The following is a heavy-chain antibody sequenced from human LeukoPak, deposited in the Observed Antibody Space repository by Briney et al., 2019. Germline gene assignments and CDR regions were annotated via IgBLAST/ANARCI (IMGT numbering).Heavy chain of an antibody. CDR2: INHSGST. J-gene: IGHJ6*02. Sequence: SETLSLTCAVYGGSFSGYYWSWIRQPPGKGLEWIGEINHSGSTNYNPSLKSRVTISVDTSKNQFSLKLSSVTAADTAVYYCARVVVVYYYYYGMDVWGQGTTVTVSS. D-gene: IGHD2-15*01. CDR3: ARVVVVYYYYYGMDV. CDR1: GGSFSGYY. V-gene: IGHV4-34*01.